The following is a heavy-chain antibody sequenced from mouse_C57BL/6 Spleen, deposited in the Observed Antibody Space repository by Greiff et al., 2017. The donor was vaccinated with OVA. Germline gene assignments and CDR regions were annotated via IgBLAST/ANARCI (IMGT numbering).Heavy chain of an antibody. J-gene: IGHJ3*01. CDR3: TRSDDGYYVWFAY. CDR1: GYTFTDYE. V-gene: IGHV1-15*01. CDR2: IDPETGGT. D-gene: IGHD2-3*01. Sequence: QVQLKESGAELVRPGASVTLSCKASGYTFTDYEMHWVKQTPVHGLEWIGAIDPETGGTAYNQKFKGKAILTADKSSSTAYMELRSLTSEDSAVYYCTRSDDGYYVWFAYWGQGTLVTVSA.